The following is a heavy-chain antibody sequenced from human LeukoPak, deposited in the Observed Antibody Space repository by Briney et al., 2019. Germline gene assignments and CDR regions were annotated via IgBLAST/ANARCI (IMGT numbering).Heavy chain of an antibody. D-gene: IGHD1-26*01. CDR2: IIPILGIA. V-gene: IGHV1-69*04. J-gene: IGHJ3*02. CDR3: ARAPLGAFDI. CDR1: GYTFTSYD. Sequence: GASVKVSCKASGYTFTSYDINWVRQAPGQGLEWMGRIIPILGIANYAQKFQGRVTITADKSTSTAYMELSSLRSEDPAVYYCARAPLGAFDIWGQGTMVTVSS.